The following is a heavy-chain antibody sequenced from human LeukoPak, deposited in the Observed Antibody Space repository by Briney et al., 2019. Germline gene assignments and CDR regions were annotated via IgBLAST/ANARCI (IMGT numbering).Heavy chain of an antibody. D-gene: IGHD3-3*01. Sequence: GGSLRLSCAASGFTFSSYDMNWVRQAPGKGLEWVSYISSSGSTIYYADPVKGLFTISRDNAKNSLYLQMNSLRAEDTAVYYCARFYRYDQFPGHETPILMDVWGKGTTVTVSS. CDR3: ARFYRYDQFPGHETPILMDV. CDR1: GFTFSSYD. J-gene: IGHJ6*03. V-gene: IGHV3-48*03. CDR2: ISSSGSTI.